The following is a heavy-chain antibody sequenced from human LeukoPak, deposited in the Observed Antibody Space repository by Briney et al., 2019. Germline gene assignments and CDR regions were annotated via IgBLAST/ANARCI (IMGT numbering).Heavy chain of an antibody. V-gene: IGHV3-48*01. Sequence: PGGSLRLSSAPSVFTFSVYLINCVRQAPRKGLEWVSFIGTSGNTIYYADSVKGQFTVSRNNAKNSLYLQMNSLRAEDTAVYYCVSDQWLDSCGRGTLVTVSS. CDR3: VSDQWLDS. D-gene: IGHD6-19*01. J-gene: IGHJ4*02. CDR1: VFTFSVYL. CDR2: IGTSGNTI.